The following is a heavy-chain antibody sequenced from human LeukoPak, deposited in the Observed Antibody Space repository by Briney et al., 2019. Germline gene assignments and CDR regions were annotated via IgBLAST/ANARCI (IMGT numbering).Heavy chain of an antibody. J-gene: IGHJ4*02. Sequence: SETLSLTCTVSGDSVSSGSYYWSWIRQPPGKGLEWIAYIYYSGSTKYNPSLKSRVTISIDTSKNQFSLKLSSVTAADTAVYYCARHSSTRDSRGWYTDFDYWGQGTQVTVSS. CDR3: ARHSSTRDSRGWYTDFDY. CDR2: IYYSGST. D-gene: IGHD6-19*01. CDR1: GDSVSSGSYY. V-gene: IGHV4-61*01.